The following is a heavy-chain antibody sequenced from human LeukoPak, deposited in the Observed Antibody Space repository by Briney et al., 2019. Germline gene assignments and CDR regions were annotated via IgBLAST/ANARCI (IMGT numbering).Heavy chain of an antibody. J-gene: IGHJ4*02. CDR3: ARAPPGYCSGGSCYPFDY. D-gene: IGHD2-15*01. V-gene: IGHV3-66*02. Sequence: GGSLRLSCAASGFTVSSTDMTWVRQAPGKGLEWVSLIYSGGTTYHADSVKGRFTISRDNSKNTLYRQMNSLRVEDTAVYYCARAPPGYCSGGSCYPFDYRGQGTLVTVSS. CDR1: GFTVSSTD. CDR2: IYSGGTT.